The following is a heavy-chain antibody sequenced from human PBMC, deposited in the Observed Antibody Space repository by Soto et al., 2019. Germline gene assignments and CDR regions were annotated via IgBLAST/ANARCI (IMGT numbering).Heavy chain of an antibody. CDR1: GGSFSGYY. J-gene: IGHJ6*03. V-gene: IGHV4-34*01. D-gene: IGHD2-2*01. CDR2: INHSGST. CDR3: ARGGYCSSTSCYGRGVYYYYMDV. Sequence: SQTLSLTCAVYGGSFSGYYWSWIRQPPGKGLEWIGEINHSGSTNYNPSLKSRVTISVDTSKNQFSLKLSSVTAADTAVYYCARGGYCSSTSCYGRGVYYYYMDVWGKGTTVTVSS.